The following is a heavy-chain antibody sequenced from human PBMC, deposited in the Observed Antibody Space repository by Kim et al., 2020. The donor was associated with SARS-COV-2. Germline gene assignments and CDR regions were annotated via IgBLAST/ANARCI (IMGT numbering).Heavy chain of an antibody. J-gene: IGHJ3*02. CDR3: ARKSRGSDAFDI. V-gene: IGHV3-74*01. D-gene: IGHD3-10*01. CDR1: GFTFSGYS. Sequence: GGSLRLSCAASGFTFSGYSMYWVRQVPGKGLVWVSRINSDGSSTSYVDSVKGRFTISRDNAKNMLYLQMNSLRAEDTALYYCARKSRGSDAFDIWGQGT. CDR2: INSDGSST.